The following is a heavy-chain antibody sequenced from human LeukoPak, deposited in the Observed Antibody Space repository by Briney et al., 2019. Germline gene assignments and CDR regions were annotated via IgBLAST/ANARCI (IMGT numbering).Heavy chain of an antibody. CDR1: GYTLTESS. D-gene: IGHD1-26*01. CDR3: ATPLSGSYRDWYFDL. J-gene: IGHJ2*01. V-gene: IGHV1-24*01. CDR2: FDPEDGET. Sequence: ASVKVSCKVSGYTLTESSMHWVRQAPGKGLEWMGGFDPEDGETIYAQKFQGRVTMTEDTSTDTAYMELSSLRSEDTAVYYCATPLSGSYRDWYFDLWGRGTLVTVSS.